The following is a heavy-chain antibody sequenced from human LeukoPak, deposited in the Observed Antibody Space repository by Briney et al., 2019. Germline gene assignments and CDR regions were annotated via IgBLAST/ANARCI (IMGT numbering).Heavy chain of an antibody. J-gene: IGHJ4*02. CDR2: INHSGST. V-gene: IGHV4-34*01. D-gene: IGHD6-19*01. CDR3: ARGSQYSSGWGPKWPRPPRGPYYFDY. Sequence: PSETLSLTCAVYGGSFSGYYWSWIRQPPGKGLEWIGEINHSGSTNYNPSLKSRVTISVDTSKNQFSLKLSSVTAADTAVYYCARGSQYSSGWGPKWPRPPRGPYYFDYWGQGTLVTVSS. CDR1: GGSFSGYY.